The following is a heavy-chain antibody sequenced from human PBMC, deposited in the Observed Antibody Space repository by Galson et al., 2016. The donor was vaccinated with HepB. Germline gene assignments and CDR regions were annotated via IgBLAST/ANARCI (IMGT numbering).Heavy chain of an antibody. V-gene: IGHV4-30-2*01. CDR2: TYHSGST. CDR1: GGSISSGGYS. Sequence: TLSLTCVVSGGSISSGGYSWSWIRQPPGKGLVWIGYTYHSGSTYYSPSLQSRVTISVASSKNQFSLKLSSVTAADTAVYSCARGGGNSGSRLNQHYYGINGWGQGATVTVSS. D-gene: IGHD6-19*01. J-gene: IGHJ6*02. CDR3: ARGGGNSGSRLNQHYYGING.